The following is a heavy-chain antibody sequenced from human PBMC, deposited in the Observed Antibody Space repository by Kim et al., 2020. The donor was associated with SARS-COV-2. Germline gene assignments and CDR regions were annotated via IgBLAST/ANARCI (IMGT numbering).Heavy chain of an antibody. Sequence: GGSLRLSCAASGFTFSDYVMHWVRQAPGKGLEWVAVISYDRSNIYYADSVKGRFTISRDNSKNTLYLQMNSLRAEDTAVYYCAKDPRVDVLFITITLYYFDYWGQGTLVTVSS. CDR1: GFTFSDYV. D-gene: IGHD3-10*01. V-gene: IGHV3-30*18. J-gene: IGHJ4*02. CDR3: AKDPRVDVLFITITLYYFDY. CDR2: ISYDRSNI.